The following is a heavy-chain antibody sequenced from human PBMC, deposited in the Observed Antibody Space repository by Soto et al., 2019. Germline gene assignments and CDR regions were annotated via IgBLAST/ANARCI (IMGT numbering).Heavy chain of an antibody. Sequence: GGSLRLSCAASGFSLSDNGMHWVRQAPGKGLEWVAVISYDGNNKYYADSVKGRFTISRDNSKNTVYLEMNNLRAEDTAMYYCAKGGSGNYLTYYYYYGMDVWGQGTTVTVSS. CDR2: ISYDGNNK. D-gene: IGHD3-22*01. CDR1: GFSLSDNG. CDR3: AKGGSGNYLTYYYYYGMDV. J-gene: IGHJ6*02. V-gene: IGHV3-30*18.